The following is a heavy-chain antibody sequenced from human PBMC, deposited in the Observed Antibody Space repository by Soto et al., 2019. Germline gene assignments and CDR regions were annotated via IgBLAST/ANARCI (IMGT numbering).Heavy chain of an antibody. J-gene: IGHJ6*02. CDR3: ARDRVGAARRYGMDV. D-gene: IGHD6-6*01. CDR2: IYSGGST. CDR1: GFTVSSNY. Sequence: GGSLRRSWAASGFTVSSNYMSGVGQAPGKGLEWVSVIYSGGSTYYADSVKGRFTISRDNSKNTLYLQMNSLRAEDTAVYYCARDRVGAARRYGMDVWGQGTTVTVSS. V-gene: IGHV3-53*01.